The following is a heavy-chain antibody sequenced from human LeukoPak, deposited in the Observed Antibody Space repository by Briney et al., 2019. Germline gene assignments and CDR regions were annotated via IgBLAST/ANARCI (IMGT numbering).Heavy chain of an antibody. CDR1: GYTFTGYY. J-gene: IGHJ5*02. Sequence: ASVKVSCKASGYTFTGYYMHWVRQAPGQGLEWMGWINPNSGGTNYAQKFQGRVTMTRDTSISTAYMELSRLRSDDTAVYYCAXXXXXXXXXXSRYNWFDPWGQGTLVTVSS. V-gene: IGHV1-2*02. CDR2: INPNSGGT. CDR3: AXXXXXXXXXXSRYNWFDP.